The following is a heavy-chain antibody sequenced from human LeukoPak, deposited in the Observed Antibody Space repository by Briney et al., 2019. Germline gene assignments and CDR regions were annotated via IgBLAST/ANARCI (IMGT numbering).Heavy chain of an antibody. CDR2: ISWNSGSI. CDR3: AKGGADSSGYSLNWFDP. Sequence: GGSLRLSCAASGFTFDDYAMRWVRQAPGKGLEWVSGISWNSGSIGYADSVKGRFTISRDNAKNSLYLQMNSLRAEDTALYYCAKGGADSSGYSLNWFDPWGQGTLVTVSS. V-gene: IGHV3-9*01. D-gene: IGHD3-22*01. J-gene: IGHJ5*02. CDR1: GFTFDDYA.